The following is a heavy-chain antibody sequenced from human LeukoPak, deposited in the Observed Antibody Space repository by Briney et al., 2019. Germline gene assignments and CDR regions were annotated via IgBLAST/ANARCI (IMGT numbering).Heavy chain of an antibody. D-gene: IGHD6-13*01. J-gene: IGHJ4*02. V-gene: IGHV1-2*06. Sequence: SVKVSCKASGFTFTGYYMHWVRQAPGQGLEWMGRINPNSGGTNYAQKFQGRVTMTRDTSISTAYMELSRLRSDDTAVYYCARGRAAAGLFDYWGQGTLVTVSS. CDR1: GFTFTGYY. CDR2: INPNSGGT. CDR3: ARGRAAAGLFDY.